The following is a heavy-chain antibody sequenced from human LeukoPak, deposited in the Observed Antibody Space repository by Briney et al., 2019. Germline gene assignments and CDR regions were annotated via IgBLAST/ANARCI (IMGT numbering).Heavy chain of an antibody. D-gene: IGHD2-2*01. CDR3: AREYCSSTSCYFSYYYYYYMDV. J-gene: IGHJ6*03. CDR2: ISSSSSYI. V-gene: IGHV3-21*01. Sequence: GGSLRLSCAASGFTFSSYSMNWVRQAPGKGLEWVSSISSSSSYIYYADSVKGRFTISRDNAKNSLYLQMNSLRAEDTAVYYCAREYCSSTSCYFSYYYYYYMDVWGKGTTVTVSS. CDR1: GFTFSSYS.